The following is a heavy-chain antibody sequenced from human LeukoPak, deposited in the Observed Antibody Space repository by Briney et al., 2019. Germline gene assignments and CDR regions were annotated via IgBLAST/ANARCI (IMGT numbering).Heavy chain of an antibody. J-gene: IGHJ4*02. V-gene: IGHV3-11*04. CDR1: GFTFSDYY. D-gene: IGHD3-22*01. Sequence: PGGSLRLSCAASGFTFSDYYMIWIRQAPGKGLEWVSYISSSGSTIYYADSVKGRFTISRDNAKNSLYLQMNSLRAEDTAVYYCASLKGTYYYDSSGYYYVDYWGQGTLVTVSS. CDR2: ISSSGSTI. CDR3: ASLKGTYYYDSSGYYYVDY.